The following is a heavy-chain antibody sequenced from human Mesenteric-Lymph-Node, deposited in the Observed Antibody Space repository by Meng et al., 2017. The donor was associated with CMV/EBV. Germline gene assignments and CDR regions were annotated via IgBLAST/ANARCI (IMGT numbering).Heavy chain of an antibody. CDR3: ARDHRDTAIARQLYGMDV. V-gene: IGHV3-30*02. D-gene: IGHD5-18*01. Sequence: GESLKISCAASGFTFSSYEMNWVRQAPGKGLEWVAFIRYDGSNKYYADSVKGRFTISRDNSKNTLYLQMNSLRAEDTAVYYCARDHRDTAIARQLYGMDVWGQGTTVTVSS. CDR2: IRYDGSNK. J-gene: IGHJ6*02. CDR1: GFTFSSYE.